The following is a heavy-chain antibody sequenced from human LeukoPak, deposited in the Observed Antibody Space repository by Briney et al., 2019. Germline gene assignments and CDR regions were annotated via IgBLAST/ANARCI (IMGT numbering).Heavy chain of an antibody. CDR1: GFTFSNSA. D-gene: IGHD6-19*01. V-gene: IGHV3-23*01. CDR3: AKGIYSSGWSYFDY. Sequence: GRSLRLSCAASGFTFSNSAMSWVRQAPGKGLEWVSTLSGSGITTYYADSVKGRFTISRDNSKNTLYLQMNSMRAEDTDVYYCAKGIYSSGWSYFDYWGHGTMVTVSS. J-gene: IGHJ4*01. CDR2: LSGSGITT.